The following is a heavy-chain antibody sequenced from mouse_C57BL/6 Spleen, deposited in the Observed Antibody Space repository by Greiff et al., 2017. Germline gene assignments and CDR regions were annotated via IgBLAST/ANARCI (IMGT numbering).Heavy chain of an antibody. D-gene: IGHD2-2*01. CDR3: ARALYDGWGNYFDY. J-gene: IGHJ2*01. CDR2: IYPGDGDT. V-gene: IGHV1-80*01. CDR1: GYAFSSYW. Sequence: QVQLQQSGAELVKPGASVKISCKASGYAFSSYWMNWVKQRPGKGLEWIGQIYPGDGDTNYNGKFKGKATLTADTSSNTAYMTLSSLTSEDSAVSEGARALYDGWGNYFDYWGQGTTLTVSS.